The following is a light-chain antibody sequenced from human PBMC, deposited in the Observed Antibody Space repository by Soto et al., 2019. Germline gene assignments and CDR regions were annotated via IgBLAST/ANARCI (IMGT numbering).Light chain of an antibody. J-gene: IGKJ1*01. CDR2: DAS. Sequence: DIHITHSPSTLSASLVDRVTITCRASQTISTWLAWYQQKPGKAPELLIYDASTLESGVPSRFSGSGSGTEFSLTISSLQPDDFATFYCQQYSSFSRTFGQGTKVE. CDR1: QTISTW. V-gene: IGKV1-5*01. CDR3: QQYSSFSRT.